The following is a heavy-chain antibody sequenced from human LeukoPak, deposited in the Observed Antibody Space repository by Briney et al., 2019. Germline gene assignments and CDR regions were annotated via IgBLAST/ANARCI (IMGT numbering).Heavy chain of an antibody. J-gene: IGHJ4*02. CDR2: IYTSGST. D-gene: IGHD6-13*01. CDR1: GGSISSGSYY. Sequence: SQTLSLTCTVSGGSISSGSYYWSWIRQPAGKGLEWIGRIYTSGSTNYNPSLKSRVTISVDTSKNQFSLKLSSVTAADTAVYYCARETLGSSIDYWGQGTLVTVSS. CDR3: ARETLGSSIDY. V-gene: IGHV4-61*02.